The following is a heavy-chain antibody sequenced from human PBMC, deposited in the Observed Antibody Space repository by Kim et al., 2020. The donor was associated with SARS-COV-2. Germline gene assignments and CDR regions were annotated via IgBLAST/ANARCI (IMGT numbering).Heavy chain of an antibody. CDR3: ARDLSSSWYGDLDS. V-gene: IGHV3-30-3*01. CDR2: ISYDGINK. J-gene: IGHJ4*02. Sequence: GGSLRLSCAASGFTFNSYAMHWVRQAPGKGLEWVAVISYDGINKYSADSVKGRFTISRDNSKNTLYLQMNSLRAEDTAVYYCARDLSSSWYGDLDSWGQGTLVTVSS. D-gene: IGHD6-13*01. CDR1: GFTFNSYA.